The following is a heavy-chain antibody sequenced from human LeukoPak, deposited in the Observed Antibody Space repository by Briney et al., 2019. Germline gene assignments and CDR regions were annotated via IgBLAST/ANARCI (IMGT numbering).Heavy chain of an antibody. CDR1: GGSFSGYY. CDR3: ARHNYDFWSGYYTSWYFDL. J-gene: IGHJ2*01. Sequence: PSETLSLTCAVYGGSFSGYYWSWIRQPPGKGLEWIGEINHSGSTNYNPSLKSRVTISVDTSKNQFSLKLSSVTAADTAVYYCARHNYDFWSGYYTSWYFDLWGRGTLVTVSS. V-gene: IGHV4-34*01. D-gene: IGHD3-3*01. CDR2: INHSGST.